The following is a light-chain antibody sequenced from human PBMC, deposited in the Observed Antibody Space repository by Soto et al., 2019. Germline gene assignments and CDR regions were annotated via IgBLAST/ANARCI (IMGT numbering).Light chain of an antibody. V-gene: IGKV3-11*01. CDR2: DAS. J-gene: IGKJ5*01. CDR1: QSVSSD. Sequence: EIVLTQSPATLSLSPGERATLSCRASQSVSSDLSWYQPKPGQAPRLHIYDASHRATGIPARFSGSGSGTDFTLTISSLEPEDFAVYYCQQRSNWPPITFGQGPRLPIK. CDR3: QQRSNWPPIT.